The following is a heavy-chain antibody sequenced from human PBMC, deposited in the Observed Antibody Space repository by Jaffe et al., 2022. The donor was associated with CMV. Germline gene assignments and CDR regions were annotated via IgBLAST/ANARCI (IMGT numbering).Heavy chain of an antibody. CDR1: GFTFSSYE. Sequence: EVQLVESGGGLVQPGGSLRLSCAASGFTFSSYEMNWVRQAPGKGLEWVSYISSSGSTIYYADSVKGRFTISRDNAKNSLYLQMNSLRAEDTAVYYCARDSEFTYYYDSSGQLGDAFDIWGQGTMVTVSS. CDR3: ARDSEFTYYYDSSGQLGDAFDI. J-gene: IGHJ3*02. CDR2: ISSSGSTI. D-gene: IGHD3-22*01. V-gene: IGHV3-48*03.